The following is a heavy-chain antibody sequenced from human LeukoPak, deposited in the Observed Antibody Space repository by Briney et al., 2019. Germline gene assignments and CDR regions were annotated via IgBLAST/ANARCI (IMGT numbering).Heavy chain of an antibody. J-gene: IGHJ6*02. CDR3: ARDREVAAIGYYYYYGMDV. CDR1: GFTFISYA. D-gene: IGHD2-15*01. CDR2: ISFDGSNK. Sequence: GGSLRLSCAASGFTFISYAMHWVRQAPGKGLEWVAVISFDGSNKYYADSVKGRFTISRDNSKNTLFLQMNSLRGEDTAVYYCARDREVAAIGYYYYYGMDVWGQGTTVTVSS. V-gene: IGHV3-30-3*01.